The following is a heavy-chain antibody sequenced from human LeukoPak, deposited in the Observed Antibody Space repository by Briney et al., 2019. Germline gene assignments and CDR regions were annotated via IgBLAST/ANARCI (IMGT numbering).Heavy chain of an antibody. Sequence: NTGGSLRLSCAASGFTFSSYWMSWVRQAPGKGLEWIGEINHSGSTNYNPSLKSRVTISVDTSKNQFSLKLSSVTAADTAVYYCARGPKVEHWGQGTLVTVSS. J-gene: IGHJ4*02. CDR1: GFTFSSYW. CDR2: INHSGST. V-gene: IGHV4-34*01. CDR3: ARGPKVEH. D-gene: IGHD4-23*01.